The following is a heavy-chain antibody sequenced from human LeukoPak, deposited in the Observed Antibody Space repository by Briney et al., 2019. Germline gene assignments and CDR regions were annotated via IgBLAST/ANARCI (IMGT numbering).Heavy chain of an antibody. V-gene: IGHV4-59*01. CDR3: ARDMQYYDIVTGYYSGGWFDP. CDR1: GGSISSYY. J-gene: IGHJ5*02. CDR2: IYYSGST. D-gene: IGHD3-9*01. Sequence: SETLSLACTVSGGSISSYYWSWIRQPPGKGLEWIGYIYYSGSTNYNPSLKSRVTISVDTSKNQFSLKLSSVTAADTAVYYCARDMQYYDIVTGYYSGGWFDPWGQGTLVTVSS.